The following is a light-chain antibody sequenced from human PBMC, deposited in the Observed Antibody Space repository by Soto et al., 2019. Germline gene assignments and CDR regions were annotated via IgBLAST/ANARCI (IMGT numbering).Light chain of an antibody. V-gene: IGKV3-11*01. CDR3: QQRSNWPPS. Sequence: EIVLTQSPATLSLSPGERATLSCRASQSVSSYLAWYQQKSGQAPRLLIYDASNRATGIPARFSGSGSGTDFTLTISSLEPEDFAVYHCQQRSNWPPSFGQGTK. CDR2: DAS. J-gene: IGKJ1*01. CDR1: QSVSSY.